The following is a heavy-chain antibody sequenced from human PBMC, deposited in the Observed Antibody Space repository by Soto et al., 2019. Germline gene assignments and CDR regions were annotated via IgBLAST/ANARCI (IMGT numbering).Heavy chain of an antibody. V-gene: IGHV4-4*07. J-gene: IGHJ4*02. CDR2: IYASGST. Sequence: PSETLSLTCTVSGGSISSYFWSWIRQPAGKGLEWIGRIYASGSTNYNPSLKGRVTMSVDTSKNQFSLKLSSVTAADTAVYYCARCPSGYSSSWYYFDYWGRGALVTVSS. D-gene: IGHD6-13*01. CDR3: ARCPSGYSSSWYYFDY. CDR1: GGSISSYF.